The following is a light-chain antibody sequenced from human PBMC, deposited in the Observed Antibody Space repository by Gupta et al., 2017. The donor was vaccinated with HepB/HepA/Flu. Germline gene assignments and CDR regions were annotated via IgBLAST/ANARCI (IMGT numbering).Light chain of an antibody. CDR3: QQTNSFPIT. Sequence: DVQMTKSTSSLSASVGDRDSITCRASQGISSWLAWDQQKPGKAPQLLMYAASTLQSGVPSRFSGSGSGTDFTLTISSLQPEDFATYYCQQTNSFPITFGQGTRLEIK. V-gene: IGKV1D-12*01. J-gene: IGKJ5*01. CDR1: QGISSW. CDR2: AAS.